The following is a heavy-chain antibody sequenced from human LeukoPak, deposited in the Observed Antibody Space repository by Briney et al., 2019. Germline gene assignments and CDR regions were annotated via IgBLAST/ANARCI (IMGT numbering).Heavy chain of an antibody. CDR2: IYSSGST. D-gene: IGHD4-17*01. CDR1: GGSINTYY. CDR3: ARAGGAPHGDYEFDS. Sequence: PSETLSLTCTVSGGSINTYYWGWIRQPSGKGLEWIGNIYSSGSTNYNPSLKSRVTISVDTSKNQFSLKLTSVTAADTAIYYCARAGGAPHGDYEFDSWGQGILVTVSS. V-gene: IGHV4-59*08. J-gene: IGHJ4*02.